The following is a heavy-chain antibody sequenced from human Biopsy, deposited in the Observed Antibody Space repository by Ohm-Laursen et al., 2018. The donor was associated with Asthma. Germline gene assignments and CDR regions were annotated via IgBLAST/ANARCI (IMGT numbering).Heavy chain of an antibody. CDR2: HDHEEGGT. V-gene: IGHV1-24*01. Sequence: ATVKISCKISGYSLTDLSMHWVRQAPGQGLEWMGGHDHEEGGTVNARRLQGRVTMTEDTSTDTAYMELSSLSSDDTAVYYCASDFPKDYVRYNFQFWGQGTLVTVSS. CDR1: GYSLTDLS. CDR3: ASDFPKDYVRYNFQF. J-gene: IGHJ4*02. D-gene: IGHD4-17*01.